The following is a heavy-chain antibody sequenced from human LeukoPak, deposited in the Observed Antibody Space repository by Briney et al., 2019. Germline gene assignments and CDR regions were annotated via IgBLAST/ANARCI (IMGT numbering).Heavy chain of an antibody. CDR2: ISSTGATT. J-gene: IGHJ4*02. V-gene: IGHV3-23*01. CDR3: VRSLNGFYRGLDF. D-gene: IGHD3-22*01. Sequence: GGSLRLSCAASGFSFNSYAMNWVRQAPGKGLEWVSVISSTGATTYYAASVKGRFTISRDNSKSTLYLQMDALRADDTAVYYCVRSLNGFYRGLDFWGQGTLVTVSS. CDR1: GFSFNSYA.